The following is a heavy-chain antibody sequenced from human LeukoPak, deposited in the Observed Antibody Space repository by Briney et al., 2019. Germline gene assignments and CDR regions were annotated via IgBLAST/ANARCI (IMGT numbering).Heavy chain of an antibody. CDR2: IYYSGST. CDR3: ARERRGPSYFDY. V-gene: IGHV4-59*01. Sequence: SGTLSLTCTVSGGSISSYYWSWIRQPPGKGVEWIGYIYYSGSTKYNPSLRSRVTISVDTSKTQFSLKLTSVTAADTAVYYCARERRGPSYFDYWGQGTLVTVSS. J-gene: IGHJ4*02. CDR1: GGSISSYY.